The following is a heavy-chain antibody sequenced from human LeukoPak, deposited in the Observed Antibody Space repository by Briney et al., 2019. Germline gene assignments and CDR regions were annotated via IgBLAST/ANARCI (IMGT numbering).Heavy chain of an antibody. CDR1: GYTFTGYY. V-gene: IGHV1-2*04. CDR2: INPNSGGT. CDR3: ARDDSSGYYSGP. J-gene: IGHJ5*02. Sequence: GPSVKVSCKASGYTFTGYYMHWVRQAPGQGLEWMGWINPNSGGTNYAQKFQGWVTMTRDTSISTAYMELSRLRSDDTAVYYCARDDSSGYYSGPWGQGTLVTVSS. D-gene: IGHD3-22*01.